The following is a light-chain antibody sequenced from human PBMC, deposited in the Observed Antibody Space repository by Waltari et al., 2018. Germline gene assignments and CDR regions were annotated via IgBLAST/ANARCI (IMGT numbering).Light chain of an antibody. CDR1: SSDVGSYNL. J-gene: IGLJ3*02. V-gene: IGLV2-23*01. CDR3: RSYASSSSWV. CDR2: EDS. Sequence: QSALTQPASVSGSPGQSITISCTGTSSDVGSYNLVSWYQQHPGKAPKLIIYEDSKRPSGVSIRFAASKSDNTASLTISGLQAEDEADYYCRSYASSSSWVFGGGTKLTVL.